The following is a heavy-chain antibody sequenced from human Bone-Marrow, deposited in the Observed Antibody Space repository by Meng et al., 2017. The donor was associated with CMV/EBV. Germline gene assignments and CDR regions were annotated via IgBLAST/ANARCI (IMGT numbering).Heavy chain of an antibody. D-gene: IGHD3-22*01. CDR1: GYTFTSYY. Sequence: ASVKVSCKASGYTFTSYYMHWVRQAPGQGLEWMGIINPSGGSTNYAQKLQGRVTMTTDTSTSTAYMELRSLRSDDTAVYYCARPGDSSGSMEFDPWGQGTLVTVSS. CDR2: INPSGGST. CDR3: ARPGDSSGSMEFDP. J-gene: IGHJ5*02. V-gene: IGHV1-46*01.